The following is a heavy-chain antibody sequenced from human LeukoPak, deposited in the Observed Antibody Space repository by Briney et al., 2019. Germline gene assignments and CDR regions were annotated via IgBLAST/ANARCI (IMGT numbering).Heavy chain of an antibody. D-gene: IGHD2-15*01. CDR1: GFTFSSYS. V-gene: IGHV3-48*04. Sequence: GGSLTLSCAASGFTFSSYSMNWVRQAPGKWLEWVSYISSSSSTIYNADSVKSRFTISRDNAKNSLYLQMNSLRAEDTAVYYCARDMACSGGSCYYYYMDVWGKGTTVTVSS. CDR3: ARDMACSGGSCYYYYMDV. J-gene: IGHJ6*03. CDR2: ISSSSSTI.